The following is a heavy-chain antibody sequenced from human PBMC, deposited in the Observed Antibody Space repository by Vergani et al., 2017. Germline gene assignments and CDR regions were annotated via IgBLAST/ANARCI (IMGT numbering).Heavy chain of an antibody. CDR3: ARHRCSGGSCYSDYYYYMDV. CDR2: IYHSGTT. Sequence: QVQLQESGPGLVKPSETLSLTCAVSGYSISSGYYWGWIRPPPGKGLEWIGSIYHSGTTYYNPSLKSLVTISVDTSKNQFSLKRSSVAAADTAVYYCARHRCSGGSCYSDYYYYMDVGGKGTTVTVSS. J-gene: IGHJ6*03. D-gene: IGHD2-15*01. V-gene: IGHV4-38-2*01. CDR1: GYSISSGYY.